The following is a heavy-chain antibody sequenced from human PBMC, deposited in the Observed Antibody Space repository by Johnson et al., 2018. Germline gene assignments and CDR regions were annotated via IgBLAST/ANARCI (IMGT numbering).Heavy chain of an antibody. J-gene: IGHJ6*03. V-gene: IGHV3-23*04. CDR1: GFTSSSYG. CDR2: IRASGVTT. D-gene: IGHD6-19*01. Sequence: VQLVESGGGLVQSGGSLRLSCAASGFTSSSYGMRWVRQAPGKGLQWVSGIRASGVTTYYADSVKGRFTISRDNSKNTLYLQMNSLRAEDTAVYYCAKAPPIISSGWYGTHYYYYYMDVWGKGTTVTVSS. CDR3: AKAPPIISSGWYGTHYYYYYMDV.